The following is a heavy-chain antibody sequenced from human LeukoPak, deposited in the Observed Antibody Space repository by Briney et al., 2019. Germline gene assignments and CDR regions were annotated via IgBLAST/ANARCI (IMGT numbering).Heavy chain of an antibody. Sequence: PSETLSLTCAVYGGSFSGYYWSWIRQPPGKGLEWIGEINHSGSTNYNPSLKSRVTISVDTSKNQFSLKLSSVTAADTAVYYCARVRSSSWYDYWGQGTLVTVSS. CDR2: INHSGST. V-gene: IGHV4-34*01. D-gene: IGHD6-13*01. J-gene: IGHJ4*02. CDR1: GGSFSGYY. CDR3: ARVRSSSWYDY.